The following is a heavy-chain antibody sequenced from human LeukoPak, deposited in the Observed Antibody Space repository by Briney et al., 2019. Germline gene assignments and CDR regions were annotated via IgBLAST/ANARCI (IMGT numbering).Heavy chain of an antibody. J-gene: IGHJ6*02. CDR2: IIPILGIA. CDR1: GGTFSSYA. V-gene: IGHV1-69*04. Sequence: GASVKVSCKASGGTFSSYAISWVREAPGQGLEWMGRIIPILGIANYAQKFQGRVTITADKSTSTAYMELSSLRSEDTAVYYCAKDCSGGSCELSSPGDYYYGMDVWGQGTTVTVSS. D-gene: IGHD2-15*01. CDR3: AKDCSGGSCELSSPGDYYYGMDV.